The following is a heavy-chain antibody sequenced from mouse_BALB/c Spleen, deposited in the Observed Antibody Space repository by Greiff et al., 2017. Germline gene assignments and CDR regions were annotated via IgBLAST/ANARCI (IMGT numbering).Heavy chain of an antibody. D-gene: IGHD1-1*01. V-gene: IGHV14-3*02. Sequence: EVHLVESGAELVKPGASVKLSCTASGFNIKDTYMHWVKQRPEQGLEWIGRIDPANGNTKYDPKFQGKATITADTSSNTAYLQLSSLTSEDTAVYYCARLPGFAYWGQGTLVTVSA. CDR2: IDPANGNT. CDR1: GFNIKDTY. J-gene: IGHJ3*01. CDR3: ARLPGFAY.